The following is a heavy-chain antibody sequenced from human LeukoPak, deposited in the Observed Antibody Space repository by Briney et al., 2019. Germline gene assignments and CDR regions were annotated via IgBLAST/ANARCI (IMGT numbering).Heavy chain of an antibody. CDR3: ATGRPRGYDSSGYYLSFDY. CDR1: GYSLTELS. V-gene: IGHV1-24*01. J-gene: IGHJ4*02. D-gene: IGHD3-22*01. CDR2: FDPEDGET. Sequence: GASVKVSCKVSGYSLTELSMHWVRQAPGKGLEGMGGFDPEDGETIYAQKFEGRVTMTEDTSTDTVYMELSSLRSEDTAMYYCATGRPRGYDSSGYYLSFDYWGQGALVTVSS.